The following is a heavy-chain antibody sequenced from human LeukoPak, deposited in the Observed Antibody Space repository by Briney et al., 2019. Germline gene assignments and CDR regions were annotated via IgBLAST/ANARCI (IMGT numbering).Heavy chain of an antibody. CDR1: GFTVSSNY. CDR2: IYSGGST. J-gene: IGHJ6*02. CDR3: ARDLIAAAGTNYYGMDV. V-gene: IGHV3-66*02. D-gene: IGHD6-13*01. Sequence: GGSLRPSCAASGFTVSSNYMSWVRQAPGKGLEWVSVIYSGGSTYYADSVKGRFTISRDNSKNTLYLQMNSLRAEDTAVYYCARDLIAAAGTNYYGMDVWGQGTTVTVSS.